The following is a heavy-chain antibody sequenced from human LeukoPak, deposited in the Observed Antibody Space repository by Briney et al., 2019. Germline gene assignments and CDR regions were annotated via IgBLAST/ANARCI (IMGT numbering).Heavy chain of an antibody. CDR1: GLTFSSYG. V-gene: IGHV3-30*02. CDR2: IWYGGSNK. CDR3: AKGGNNWNLKD. D-gene: IGHD1-20*01. Sequence: GGSLRLSCAASGLTFSSYGMHWVRQAPGKGLVWVAVIWYGGSNKYYADSVKGRFTISRDNSKNTLYLQMNSLRAEDTAVYYCAKGGNNWNLKDWGQGTLVTVSS. J-gene: IGHJ4*02.